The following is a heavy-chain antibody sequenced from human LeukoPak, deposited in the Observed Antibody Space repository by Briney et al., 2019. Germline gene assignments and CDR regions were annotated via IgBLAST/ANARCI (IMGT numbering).Heavy chain of an antibody. D-gene: IGHD5-18*01. V-gene: IGHV4-34*01. CDR1: GGSFSGYY. CDR2: INHSGST. CDR3: ARGCSYADY. J-gene: IGHJ4*02. Sequence: PSGTLSLTCAVYGGSFSGYYWSWIRQPPGKGLEWIGEINHSGSTNYNPSLKSRVTISVDTSKNQFSLKLSSVTAADTAVYYCARGCSYADYWGQGTLVTVSS.